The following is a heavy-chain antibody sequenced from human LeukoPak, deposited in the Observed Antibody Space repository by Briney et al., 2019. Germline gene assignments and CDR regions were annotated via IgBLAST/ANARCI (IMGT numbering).Heavy chain of an antibody. J-gene: IGHJ4*02. CDR2: ISYDGSKK. Sequence: GRSLRLSCAGSGFTFGRYALHWVRQAPGKGLEWLSIISYDGSKKYDADSVKGRFSISRDNSKNTLYLQLNSLRSDDTAVYYCARVIRGSYYSPYFDYWGQGTLVTVSS. V-gene: IGHV3-30-3*01. D-gene: IGHD1-26*01. CDR1: GFTFGRYA. CDR3: ARVIRGSYYSPYFDY.